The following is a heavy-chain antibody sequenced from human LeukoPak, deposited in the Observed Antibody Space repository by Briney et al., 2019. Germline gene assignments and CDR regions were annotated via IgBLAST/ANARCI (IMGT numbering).Heavy chain of an antibody. Sequence: PSETQSLTCTVSGGSISSYYWSWIRQPPGKGLEWIGYIYYSGSTNYNPSLKSRVTISVDTSKNQFSLKLSSVTAADTAVYYCARRGSYRNFDYWGQGTLVTVSS. CDR2: IYYSGST. V-gene: IGHV4-59*08. J-gene: IGHJ4*02. D-gene: IGHD1-26*01. CDR3: ARRGSYRNFDY. CDR1: GGSISSYY.